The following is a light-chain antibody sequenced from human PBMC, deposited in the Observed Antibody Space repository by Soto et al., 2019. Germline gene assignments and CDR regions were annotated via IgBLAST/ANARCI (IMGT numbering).Light chain of an antibody. CDR2: DVS. CDR1: SSDVGGYNS. V-gene: IGLV2-14*01. CDR3: SSFTSSYSYV. Sequence: QSALTQPASVSGSPGQSITISCTGTSSDVGGYNSVSWYQQHPGKAPKLMIYDVSDRPSGVSNRFSGSKSGNTASLTISGLQAEDEADYYCSSFTSSYSYVFGTGTKLTVL. J-gene: IGLJ1*01.